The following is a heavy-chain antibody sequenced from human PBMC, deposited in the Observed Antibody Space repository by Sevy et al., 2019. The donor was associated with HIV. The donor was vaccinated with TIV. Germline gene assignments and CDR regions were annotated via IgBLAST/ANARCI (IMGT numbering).Heavy chain of an antibody. CDR2: IFHSGNT. J-gene: IGHJ4*01. CDR1: GGSISTDLYS. Sequence: SETLSLTCAVSGGSISTDLYSWNWIRQPPGKGLEWIGYIFHSGNTYYNPSLKSRVTISIDRSKNQFSLNLSSVTAADTAVYYCARSSSAYPYHFDYWGHGTLVTFSS. CDR3: ARSSSAYPYHFDY. V-gene: IGHV4-30-2*01.